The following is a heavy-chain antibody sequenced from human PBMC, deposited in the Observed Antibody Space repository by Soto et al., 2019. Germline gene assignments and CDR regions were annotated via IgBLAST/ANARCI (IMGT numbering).Heavy chain of an antibody. D-gene: IGHD6-13*01. CDR1: GFTFSDYY. Sequence: PGGSLRLSCAASGFTFSDYYMSWIRQAPGKGLEWVSYISSSSSYTNYADSVKGRFTISRDNAKNSLYLQMNSLRAEDTAVYYCARVVAAAGYYFDYWGQGTLVTVSS. J-gene: IGHJ4*02. CDR2: ISSSSSYT. CDR3: ARVVAAAGYYFDY. V-gene: IGHV3-11*06.